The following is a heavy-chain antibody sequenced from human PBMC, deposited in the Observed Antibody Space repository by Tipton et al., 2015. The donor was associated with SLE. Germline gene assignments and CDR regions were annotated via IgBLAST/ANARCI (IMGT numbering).Heavy chain of an antibody. CDR2: IYVGGDT. V-gene: IGHV3-23*03. D-gene: IGHD5-12*01. CDR1: GFTFSSYA. J-gene: IGHJ4*02. CDR3: AKDIGNSGYLFDY. Sequence: SLRLSCAASGFTFSSYAMGWVRQAPGKGLEWVSVIYVGGDTYYGDFVKGRFTISRDNSKNSLYLQINSLRPEDTALYYCAKDIGNSGYLFDYWGQGALVTVSS.